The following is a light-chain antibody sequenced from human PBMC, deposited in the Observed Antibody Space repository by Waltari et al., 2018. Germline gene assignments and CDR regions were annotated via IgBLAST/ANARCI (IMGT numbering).Light chain of an antibody. CDR2: GAS. V-gene: IGKV3D-15*02. Sequence: GERATLSCRASQGVSRALAWYQQKPGQAPRLLIYGASTRATGVPDRFSGSGSGTDFSLTISSLDPEDFAVYYCQHYVKLPVTYGQGTKVEI. J-gene: IGKJ1*01. CDR3: QHYVKLPVT. CDR1: QGVSRA.